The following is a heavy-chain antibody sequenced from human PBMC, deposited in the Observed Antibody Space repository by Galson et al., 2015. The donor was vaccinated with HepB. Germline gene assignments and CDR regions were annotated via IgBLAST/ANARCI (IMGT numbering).Heavy chain of an antibody. CDR1: GYTFTSYG. J-gene: IGHJ6*03. Sequence: QSGAEVKKPGASVKVSCKASGYTFTSYGISWVRQAPGQGLEWMGWISAYNGNTNYAQKLQGRVTMTTDTSTSTAYMELRSLRSDDTAVYYCARAGDIVVVPAADYYYYMDVRGKGTTVTVSS. CDR3: ARAGDIVVVPAADYYYYMDV. D-gene: IGHD2-2*01. CDR2: ISAYNGNT. V-gene: IGHV1-18*01.